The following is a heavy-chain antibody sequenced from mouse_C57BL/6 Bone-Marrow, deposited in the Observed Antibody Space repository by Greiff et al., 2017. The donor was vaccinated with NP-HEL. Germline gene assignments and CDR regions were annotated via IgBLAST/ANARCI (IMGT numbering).Heavy chain of an antibody. CDR3: ARSIYYDSAWFAY. D-gene: IGHD2-4*01. CDR2: INPNNGGT. CDR1: GYTFTDYN. J-gene: IGHJ3*01. Sequence: EVQLQQSGPELVKPGASVKIPCKASGYTFTDYNMDWVKQSHGKSLEWIGDINPNNGGTIYNQQFKGKATLTGDKSSSTAYMELRSLPSAHTAVYYSARSIYYDSAWFAYWGQGTLVTVSA. V-gene: IGHV1-18*01.